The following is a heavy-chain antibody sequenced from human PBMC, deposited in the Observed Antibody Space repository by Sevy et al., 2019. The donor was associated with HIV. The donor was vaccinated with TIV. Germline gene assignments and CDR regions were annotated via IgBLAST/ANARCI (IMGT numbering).Heavy chain of an antibody. CDR3: TRVRALNYYDTSVSMEYNWFDP. CDR1: GYTFTSYD. CDR2: MNPNTGNT. D-gene: IGHD3-22*01. V-gene: IGHV1-8*02. J-gene: IGHJ5*02. Sequence: ASVKVSCKASGYTFTSYDINWVRQATGQGLEWMGWMNPNTGNTGYAQKFQGRVTMTRETSTGTAYMELRSLRSDDTAIYYCTRVRALNYYDTSVSMEYNWFDPWGQGTLVTVSS.